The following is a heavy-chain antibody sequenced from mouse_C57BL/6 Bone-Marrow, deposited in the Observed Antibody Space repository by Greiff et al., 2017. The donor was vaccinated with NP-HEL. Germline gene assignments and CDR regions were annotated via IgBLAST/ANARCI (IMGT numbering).Heavy chain of an antibody. D-gene: IGHD1-1*01. CDR2: INPGSGGT. V-gene: IGHV1-54*01. CDR3: ARSYYYGSSLGY. J-gene: IGHJ4*01. Sequence: VQLKQSGAELVRPGTSVKVSCKASGYAFTNYLIEWVKQRPGQGLEWIGVINPGSGGTNYNEKFKGKATLTADKSSSTAYMQLSSLTSEDSAVYFCARSYYYGSSLGYWGQGTSVTVSS. CDR1: GYAFTNYL.